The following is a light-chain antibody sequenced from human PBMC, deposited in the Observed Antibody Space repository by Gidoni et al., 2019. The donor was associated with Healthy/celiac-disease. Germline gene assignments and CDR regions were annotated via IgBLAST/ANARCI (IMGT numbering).Light chain of an antibody. Sequence: EIVLTQSPATLSLSPGERATLSCRASQSVSSYLAWYQQKPGQAPRLLIYDATNRATGIPARFSGSGSGTDSTLTISSLEPEDFAVYYCQQRSKPLTFGGGTKVEIK. CDR1: QSVSSY. V-gene: IGKV3-11*01. J-gene: IGKJ4*01. CDR2: DAT. CDR3: QQRSKPLT.